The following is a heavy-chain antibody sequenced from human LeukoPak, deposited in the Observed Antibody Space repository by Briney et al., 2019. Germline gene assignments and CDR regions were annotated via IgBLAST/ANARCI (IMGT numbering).Heavy chain of an antibody. CDR3: ARIGGITYFDY. J-gene: IGHJ4*02. V-gene: IGHV4-59*01. D-gene: IGHD3-16*01. CDR2: IYYSGST. Sequence: SSETLSLTCTVSGGSISSYYWSWIRQPPGKGLEWIGYIYYSGSTNYNPSLKSRVTISVDTSKNQFSLKLSSVTAADTAVYYCARIGGITYFDYWGQGILVTVPS. CDR1: GGSISSYY.